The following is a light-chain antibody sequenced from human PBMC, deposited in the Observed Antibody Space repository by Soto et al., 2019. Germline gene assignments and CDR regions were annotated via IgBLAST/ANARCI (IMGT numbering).Light chain of an antibody. CDR1: STDVGAYNY. J-gene: IGLJ1*01. CDR3: ISYTGKSASYV. CDR2: EVT. V-gene: IGLV2-14*01. Sequence: QSALAQPASVPGSPGQSITISCTGTSTDVGAYNYVAWYQQHPGKAPKLIIYEVTNRPSGVSYRFSASKSGNTASLTISGLHSEDEADYYCISYTGKSASYVFGTGTKVTVL.